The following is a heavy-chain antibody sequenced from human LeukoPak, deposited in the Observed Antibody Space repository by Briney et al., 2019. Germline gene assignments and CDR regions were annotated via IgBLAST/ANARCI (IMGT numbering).Heavy chain of an antibody. CDR3: ASPIWDYYDSSGPPDFDY. CDR1: GYSISSGYY. J-gene: IGHJ4*02. V-gene: IGHV4-38-2*02. CDR2: IYHSGST. Sequence: SETLSLTCTVSGYSISSGYYWGWIRQPPGKGLEWIGSIYHSGSTYYNPSLKSRVTISVDTSKNQFSLKLSSVTAADTAVYYCASPIWDYYDSSGPPDFDYWGQGTLVTVSS. D-gene: IGHD3-22*01.